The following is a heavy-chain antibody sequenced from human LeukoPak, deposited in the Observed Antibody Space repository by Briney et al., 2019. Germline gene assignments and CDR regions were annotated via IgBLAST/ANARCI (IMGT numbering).Heavy chain of an antibody. CDR3: ARGGQLWQYFDY. D-gene: IGHD5-18*01. CDR1: GGSISFHY. Sequence: SETLSLTCTVPGGSISFHYWSWIRQPPGKGLEWIGYIHLSGSTYYDPSLRSRVTISGDTSKNQFSLKLSSVTAADTAVYYCARGGQLWQYFDYWGQGTLVTVSS. CDR2: IHLSGST. V-gene: IGHV4-59*11. J-gene: IGHJ4*02.